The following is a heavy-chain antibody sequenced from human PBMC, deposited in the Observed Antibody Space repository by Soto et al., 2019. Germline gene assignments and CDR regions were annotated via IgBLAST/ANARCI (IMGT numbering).Heavy chain of an antibody. V-gene: IGHV1-2*02. CDR1: GYTFTGYY. CDR2: INPNSGGT. D-gene: IGHD6-13*01. Sequence: WASVKVSCKASGYTFTGYYMHWVRQAPGQGLEWMGWINPNSGGTNYAQKFQGRVTMTRDTSISTAYMELSRLRSDDTAVYYCARDRTGVAAAGSEYYYYYYGMDVWGQGTTVTVSS. CDR3: ARDRTGVAAAGSEYYYYYYGMDV. J-gene: IGHJ6*02.